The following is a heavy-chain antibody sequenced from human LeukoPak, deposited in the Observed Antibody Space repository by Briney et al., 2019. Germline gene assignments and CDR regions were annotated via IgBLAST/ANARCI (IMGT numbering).Heavy chain of an antibody. CDR2: IASSSGYI. D-gene: IGHD2-21*02. J-gene: IGHJ4*01. V-gene: IGHV3-21*01. Sequence: GGSLRLSCAASGFTFSSYTMNWVRQAPGKGLEWVSSIASSSGYISYADSVKGRFTISRDNAKKSLYLQMTSLTAEDTAVYYCARDRGAYCGGDCYLCFDYWGRGTLVTV. CDR3: ARDRGAYCGGDCYLCFDY. CDR1: GFTFSSYT.